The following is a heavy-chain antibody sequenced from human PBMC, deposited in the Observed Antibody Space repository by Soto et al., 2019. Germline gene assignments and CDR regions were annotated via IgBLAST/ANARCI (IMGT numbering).Heavy chain of an antibody. CDR2: IDPSDSYT. CDR1: GYSFTSYW. CDR3: AKLPPRAQRLARYYFDY. D-gene: IGHD3-9*01. J-gene: IGHJ4*02. V-gene: IGHV5-10-1*01. Sequence: PGESLKISCKGSGYSFTSYWISWVRQMPGKGLEWMGRIDPSDSYTNYSPSFQGHVTISADKSISTAYLQWSSLKASDTAIYYCAKLPPRAQRLARYYFDYWGQGTPVTVSS.